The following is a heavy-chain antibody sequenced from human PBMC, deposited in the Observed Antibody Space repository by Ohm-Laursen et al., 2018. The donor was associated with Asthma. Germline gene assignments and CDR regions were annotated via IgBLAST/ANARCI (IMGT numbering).Heavy chain of an antibody. CDR3: ARGSSIAAAGNVGY. CDR1: GFTFSSYS. J-gene: IGHJ4*02. CDR2: ISSSSSTI. D-gene: IGHD6-13*01. V-gene: IGHV3-48*01. Sequence: SLRLSCAASGFTFSSYSMNWVRQAPGKGLEWVSYISSSSSTIYYADSVKGRFTISRDNAKNSLYLQMNGLRAEDTAVYYCARGSSIAAAGNVGYWGQGTLVTVSS.